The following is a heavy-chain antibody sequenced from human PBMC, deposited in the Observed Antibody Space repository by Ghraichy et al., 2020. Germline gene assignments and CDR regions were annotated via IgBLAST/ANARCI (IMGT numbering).Heavy chain of an antibody. CDR1: GGSISSSSYY. Sequence: SETLSLTCTVSGGSISSSSYYWGWIRQPPGKGLEWIGSIYYSGSTYYNPSLKSRVTISVDTSKNQFSLKLSSVTAADTAVYYCAAGGYSGYSHLGGGQGTLVTVSS. CDR2: IYYSGST. CDR3: AAGGYSGYSHLG. V-gene: IGHV4-39*01. J-gene: IGHJ4*02. D-gene: IGHD5-12*01.